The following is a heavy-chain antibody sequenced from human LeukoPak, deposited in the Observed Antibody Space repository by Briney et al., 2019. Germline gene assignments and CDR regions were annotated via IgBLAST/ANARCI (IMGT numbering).Heavy chain of an antibody. CDR3: ATRGGAAGY. CDR2: IGYDESKK. J-gene: IGHJ4*02. D-gene: IGHD6-13*01. V-gene: IGHV3-30*02. Sequence: GGSLRLSCEASGFTFNNFGMHWVRQAPGKGLEWVAFIGYDESKKYYAESVKGRFTISRDNSKNTLYLQMNSLRAEDTAVYYCATRGGAAGYWGQGTLVAVSS. CDR1: GFTFNNFG.